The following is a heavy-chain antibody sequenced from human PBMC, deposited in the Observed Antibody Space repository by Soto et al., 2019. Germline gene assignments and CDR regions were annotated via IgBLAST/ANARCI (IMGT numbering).Heavy chain of an antibody. Sequence: EVQLLESGGGLIQPGGSLRLSCAASGFTFSDYAMTWVRQAPGKGLEWVSVITGSGGKTFYAAYVKGRFSISRDKSKNTVYLEINSLRAEDTAVYYCAKGILSDYYGSGTYDSWGQGTLVTVS. CDR2: ITGSGGKT. D-gene: IGHD3-10*01. J-gene: IGHJ4*02. CDR1: GFTFSDYA. V-gene: IGHV3-23*01. CDR3: AKGILSDYYGSGTYDS.